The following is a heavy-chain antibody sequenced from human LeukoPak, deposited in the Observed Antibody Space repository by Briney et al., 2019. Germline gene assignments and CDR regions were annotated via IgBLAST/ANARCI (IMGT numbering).Heavy chain of an antibody. V-gene: IGHV3-21*01. Sequence: GGFLRLSCAASGFTFSNYAMTWVRQAPGKGLEWVSSISSSGADTYNADSVKGRFTISRDNAKNSLYLQMNSLRAEDTAVYYCARAGLNSYFDYWGQGTLVTVSS. D-gene: IGHD3-10*01. CDR2: ISSSGADT. CDR3: ARAGLNSYFDY. CDR1: GFTFSNYA. J-gene: IGHJ4*02.